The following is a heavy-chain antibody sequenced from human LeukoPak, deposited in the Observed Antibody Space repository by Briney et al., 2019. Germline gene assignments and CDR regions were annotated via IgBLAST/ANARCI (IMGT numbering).Heavy chain of an antibody. Sequence: GGSLRLSCAASGFTSNSYSMGWVRQAPGKGLEWVSALSGSGGSTYYADSVKGRFTISRDNSKNTLYLQMNNLRAEDTALYYCAKYGSGWTLYFYYYMDVWGKGTTVTVSS. J-gene: IGHJ6*03. CDR3: AKYGSGWTLYFYYYMDV. CDR1: GFTSNSYS. V-gene: IGHV3-23*01. CDR2: LSGSGGST. D-gene: IGHD6-19*01.